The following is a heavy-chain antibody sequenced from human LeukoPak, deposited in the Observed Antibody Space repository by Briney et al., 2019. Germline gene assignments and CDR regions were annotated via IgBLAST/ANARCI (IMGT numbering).Heavy chain of an antibody. V-gene: IGHV4-59*12. CDR2: IYYSGST. J-gene: IGHJ4*02. D-gene: IGHD3-3*01. CDR1: GGSISNYY. Sequence: SETLSLTCTVSGGSISNYYWSWIRQPPGKGLEWIGYIYYSGSTNYNPSLKSRVTISIDTSKNQFSLKLSSVTATDTAVYYCARDRYDFWSGYNYYFDYWGQGTLVTVSS. CDR3: ARDRYDFWSGYNYYFDY.